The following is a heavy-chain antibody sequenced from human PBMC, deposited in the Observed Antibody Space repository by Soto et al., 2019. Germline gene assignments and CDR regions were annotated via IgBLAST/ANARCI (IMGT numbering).Heavy chain of an antibody. CDR3: AASSSWRYNWFDP. CDR1: GYTFTGQY. D-gene: IGHD3-22*01. J-gene: IGHJ5*02. CDR2: INPSTVGT. Sequence: ASVKVSCKASGYTFTGQYIHWVRQAPGQGLEWMGWINPSTVGTNYAQNFQGRVALTRDTSISTAYMELSSLRSDDTAVFYCAASSSWRYNWFDPWGQGTLVTVSS. V-gene: IGHV1-2*02.